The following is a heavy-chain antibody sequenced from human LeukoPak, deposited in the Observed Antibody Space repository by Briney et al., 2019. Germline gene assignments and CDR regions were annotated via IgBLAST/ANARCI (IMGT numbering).Heavy chain of an antibody. Sequence: GGSLRLSCRASGFIFSDYYMRWIRQSPGKGLECLAYISGNGRLMYYVDSLRGRSSISRDNAENFLYLEINGLRAEDTAMYYCARGDYLDFWGQGTLVTVSS. CDR2: ISGNGRLM. CDR3: ARGDYLDF. J-gene: IGHJ4*02. CDR1: GFIFSDYY. V-gene: IGHV3-11*01.